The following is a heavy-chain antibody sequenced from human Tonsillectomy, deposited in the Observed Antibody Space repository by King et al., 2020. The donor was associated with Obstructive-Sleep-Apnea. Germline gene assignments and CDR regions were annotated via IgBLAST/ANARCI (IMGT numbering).Heavy chain of an antibody. V-gene: IGHV3-9*01. D-gene: IGHD6-19*01. CDR1: GFTFDDYA. CDR2: SSWNSGSR. J-gene: IGHJ6*02. Sequence: VQLVESGGGLVQPGRSLRLSCAASGFTFDDYAMHWVRQAPGKGLEWVSGSSWNSGSRGYAASVKGRFTIFRDNAKNSLYLQMNSLSAADTALYYCAKALMGGNSGWYGGDYYYCYGMDVWGQGTTVTVSS. CDR3: AKALMGGNSGWYGGDYYYCYGMDV.